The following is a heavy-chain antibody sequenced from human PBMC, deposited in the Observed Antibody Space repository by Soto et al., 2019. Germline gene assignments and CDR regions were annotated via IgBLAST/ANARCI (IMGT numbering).Heavy chain of an antibody. CDR2: IIPIFGTA. D-gene: IGHD5-18*01. CDR1: GGTFSSYA. V-gene: IGHV1-69*13. CDR3: ARAATADYYGMDV. J-gene: IGHJ6*02. Sequence: GASVKVSCKASGGTFSSYAISWVRQAPGQGLEWMGGIIPIFGTANYAQEFQGRVTITADESTSTAYMELSSLRSEDTAVYYCARAATADYYGMDVWGQGTTVTVSS.